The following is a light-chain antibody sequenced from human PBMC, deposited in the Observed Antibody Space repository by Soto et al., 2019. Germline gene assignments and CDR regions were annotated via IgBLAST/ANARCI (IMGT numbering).Light chain of an antibody. Sequence: TQSPSTLSGYVGDRVTIPCRASQSISSWLAWYQQKPGKAPKLLIYDASSLESGVPSRFSGSGSGTEFTLTISSLQPDDFATYYCQQYNSYSRTFGQGTNVDIK. V-gene: IGKV1-5*01. J-gene: IGKJ1*01. CDR3: QQYNSYSRT. CDR1: QSISSW. CDR2: DAS.